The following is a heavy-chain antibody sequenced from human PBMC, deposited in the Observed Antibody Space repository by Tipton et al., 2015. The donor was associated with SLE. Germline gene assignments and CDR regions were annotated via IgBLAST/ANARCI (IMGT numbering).Heavy chain of an antibody. Sequence: GSLRLSCAVSGFTFSTYWMNWARQAPGKGLEWVANINQDGSEKYYVDSVKGRFSISRDNAKKSLYMQMNNVRAEDTAVYYCARGNHYSEPAWAVWGQGPTVPFSS. J-gene: IGHJ6*02. CDR2: INQDGSEK. V-gene: IGHV3-7*01. CDR1: GFTFSTYW. D-gene: IGHD4-11*01. CDR3: ARGNHYSEPAWAV.